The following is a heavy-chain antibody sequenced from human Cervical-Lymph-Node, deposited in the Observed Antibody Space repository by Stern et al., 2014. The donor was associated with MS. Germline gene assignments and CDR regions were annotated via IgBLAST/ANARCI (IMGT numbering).Heavy chain of an antibody. D-gene: IGHD3-22*01. V-gene: IGHV3-30*18. J-gene: IGHJ4*02. CDR2: ISYDGSYK. CDR3: AKAPYYDSSGNYAFDAY. CDR1: GFTFNTYG. Sequence: VQLVESGGGVVQPGRSLRLSCAASGFTFNTYGMHWVRQAPGKGLEWMAVISYDGSYKYYADSVKGRFTISRDNYKNMLYLQMNSLRAEDTAVYYCAKAPYYDSSGNYAFDAYWGQGTLVTVSS.